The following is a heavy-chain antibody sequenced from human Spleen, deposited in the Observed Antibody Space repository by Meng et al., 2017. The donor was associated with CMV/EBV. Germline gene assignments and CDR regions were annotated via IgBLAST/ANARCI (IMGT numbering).Heavy chain of an antibody. Sequence: CAVYGGSFSGYYWSWLRQPPGKGLEWIGEINHSGSTNYNPSLKSRVTISVDTSKNQFSLKLSSVTAADTAVYYCARGSAVAGITSPFYWGQGTLVTVSS. V-gene: IGHV4-34*01. CDR2: INHSGST. J-gene: IGHJ4*02. CDR3: ARGSAVAGITSPFY. CDR1: GGSFSGYY. D-gene: IGHD6-19*01.